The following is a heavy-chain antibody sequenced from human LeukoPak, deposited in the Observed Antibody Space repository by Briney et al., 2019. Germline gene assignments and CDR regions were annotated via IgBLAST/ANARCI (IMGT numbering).Heavy chain of an antibody. D-gene: IGHD1-26*01. Sequence: PGGSLRLSCAASGFTFSSYEMNWVRQAPGKGLEWVSYISSSGSTIYYADSVKGRFTISRDNAKNSLYLQMNSLRAEDTAVYYCAKDTRAGGATYYFDYWGQGTLVTVSS. CDR2: ISSSGSTI. CDR3: AKDTRAGGATYYFDY. J-gene: IGHJ4*02. CDR1: GFTFSSYE. V-gene: IGHV3-48*03.